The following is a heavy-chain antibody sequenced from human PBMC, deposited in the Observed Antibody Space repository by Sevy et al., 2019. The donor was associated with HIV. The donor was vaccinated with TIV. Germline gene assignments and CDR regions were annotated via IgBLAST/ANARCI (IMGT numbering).Heavy chain of an antibody. J-gene: IGHJ6*02. D-gene: IGHD6-6*01. Sequence: GGSLRLSCAASGFTFSDYYMSWIRQAPGKGLEWVSYISSSGSTIYYADSVKGRFTISRDNAKNSLYLQMNSLRAEDTDVYYCARDFYSSSGFGLYYYGMDVWGQGTTVTVSS. CDR1: GFTFSDYY. CDR2: ISSSGSTI. CDR3: ARDFYSSSGFGLYYYGMDV. V-gene: IGHV3-11*01.